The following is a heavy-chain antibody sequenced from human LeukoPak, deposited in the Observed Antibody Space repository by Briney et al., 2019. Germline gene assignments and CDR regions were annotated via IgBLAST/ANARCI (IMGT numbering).Heavy chain of an antibody. V-gene: IGHV4-59*01. CDR3: ARGGSNWEALDY. CDR1: GGSIRSYY. D-gene: IGHD7-27*01. CDR2: IYYSGST. Sequence: PSETLSLTCTVSGGSIRSYYWSWIRQPPGKGRWWVGYIYYSGSTNYNPSLKSRVTISVDTSKNQFSLKLRSVTAADTAVYYCARGGSNWEALDYWGQGTLVTVSS. J-gene: IGHJ4*02.